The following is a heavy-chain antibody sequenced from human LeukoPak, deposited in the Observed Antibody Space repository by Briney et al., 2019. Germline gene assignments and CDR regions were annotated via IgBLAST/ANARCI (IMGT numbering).Heavy chain of an antibody. V-gene: IGHV3-23*01. CDR2: IYASGENT. CDR3: AKRTDYSNYGPFDY. CDR1: GFTFSSYA. Sequence: GGSLRLSCAASGFTFSSYAMTWVRQAPGKGLEWVSGIYASGENTYYADSVKGRFTISRDSSKNTLYLQMNSLRGEDTAVYYCAKRTDYSNYGPFDYWGQGTLVTVSS. J-gene: IGHJ4*02. D-gene: IGHD4-11*01.